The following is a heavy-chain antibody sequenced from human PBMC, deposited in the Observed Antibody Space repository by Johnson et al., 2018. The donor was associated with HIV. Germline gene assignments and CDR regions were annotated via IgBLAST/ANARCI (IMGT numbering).Heavy chain of an antibody. D-gene: IGHD6-6*01. J-gene: IGHJ3*02. CDR3: RSSSSSSPGAFDI. V-gene: IGHV3-30-3*01. CDR1: GFTFSSYA. CDR2: ISYDGSNT. Sequence: QVQLVESGGGVVQPGRSLRLSCAASGFTFSSYAMHWVRQAPGKGLEWVAVISYDGSNTYYADSVKGRFTISRDNSKNTLYLQMNSLRAEDTAVYYCRSSSSSSPGAFDIWGQGTMVTVSS.